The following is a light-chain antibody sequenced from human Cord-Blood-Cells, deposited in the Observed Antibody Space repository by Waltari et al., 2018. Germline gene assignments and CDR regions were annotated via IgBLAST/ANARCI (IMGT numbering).Light chain of an antibody. CDR3: QQSYSTPHA. CDR2: AAS. V-gene: IGKV1-39*01. Sequence: DIQMTQSPSSLSASVGDRVTITCRASQSISSYLNWYQQKPGKAPKLRIYAASSLQSGVPSRFSGSGSATDFTLTISSLPPADFATYYCQQSYSTPHAFGQGTERESK. CDR1: QSISSY. J-gene: IGKJ2*01.